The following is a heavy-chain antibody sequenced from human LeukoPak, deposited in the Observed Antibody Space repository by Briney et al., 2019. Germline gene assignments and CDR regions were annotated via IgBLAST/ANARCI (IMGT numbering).Heavy chain of an antibody. CDR1: GGSISSSSYY. CDR2: INHSGST. V-gene: IGHV4-39*07. Sequence: SETLSLTCTVSGGSISSSSYYWSWIRQPPGKGLEWIGEINHSGSTNYNPSLKSRVTISVDTSKNQFSPKLSSVTAADTAVYYCARVLHYYDSSGYYRNWGQGTLVTVSS. CDR3: ARVLHYYDSSGYYRN. J-gene: IGHJ4*02. D-gene: IGHD3-22*01.